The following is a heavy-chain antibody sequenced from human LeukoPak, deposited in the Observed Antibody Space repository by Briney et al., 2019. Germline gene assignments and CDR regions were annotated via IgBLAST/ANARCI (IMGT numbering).Heavy chain of an antibody. CDR2: ISGGGNHT. Sequence: GGSLRLSCSASGLTFRSYTMSWVRQAPGRGLEWVSTISGGGNHTYYADSAKGRFTISRDNSKNTVHLQMDSLRAEDTALYYCAKGSRVLPPTTFLVYWGQETLVTVSS. CDR3: AKGSRVLPPTTFLVY. V-gene: IGHV3-23*01. CDR1: GLTFRSYT. J-gene: IGHJ4*02. D-gene: IGHD3-9*01.